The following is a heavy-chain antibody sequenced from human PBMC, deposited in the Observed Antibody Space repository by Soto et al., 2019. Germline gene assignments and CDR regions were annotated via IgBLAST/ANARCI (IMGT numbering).Heavy chain of an antibody. V-gene: IGHV3-53*01. J-gene: IGHJ4*02. CDR3: AILSN. D-gene: IGHD6-6*01. Sequence: GSLRLSCAASGFTVSSNYMNWVRQAPGKGLEWVSIIYSDGTTSYADSVKGRFTISRDNFKNTLHLQMNSLRAEDTAVYYCAILSNWGQGTLVTVSS. CDR1: GFTVSSNY. CDR2: IYSDGTT.